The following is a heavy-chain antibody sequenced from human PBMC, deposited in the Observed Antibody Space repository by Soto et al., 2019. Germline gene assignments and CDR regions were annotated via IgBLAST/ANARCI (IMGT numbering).Heavy chain of an antibody. V-gene: IGHV3-53*01. J-gene: IGHJ4*02. CDR3: AILSN. D-gene: IGHD6-6*01. Sequence: GSLRLSCAASGFTVSSNYMNWVRQAPGKGLEWVSIIYSDGTTSYADSVKGRFTISRDNFKNTLHLQMNSLRAEDTAVYYCAILSNWGQGTLVTVSS. CDR1: GFTVSSNY. CDR2: IYSDGTT.